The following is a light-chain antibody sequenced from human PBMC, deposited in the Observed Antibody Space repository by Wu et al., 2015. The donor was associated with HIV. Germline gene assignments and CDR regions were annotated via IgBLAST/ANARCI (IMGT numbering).Light chain of an antibody. Sequence: EIVMTQSPATLSVSPGERATLSCRASQSVSSSYLAWYQQKPGQAPRLLIYGASSRATGIPDRFSGSGSGTDFTLTISRLEPEDFAVYYCQQYGSSSGITFGQGTRLEIK. V-gene: IGKV3-20*01. CDR1: QSVSSSY. CDR2: GAS. CDR3: QQYGSSSGIT. J-gene: IGKJ5*01.